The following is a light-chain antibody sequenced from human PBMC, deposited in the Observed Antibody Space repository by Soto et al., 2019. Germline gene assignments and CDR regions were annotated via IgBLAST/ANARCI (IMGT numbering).Light chain of an antibody. CDR3: GSLTTTRIWV. CDR2: GVS. CDR1: TSDFGDDKY. V-gene: IGLV2-14*01. J-gene: IGLJ3*02. Sequence: QSVLTQPASVSGSPGQSITMSCTGSTSDFGDDKYVSWYQQQPGKGPNLLIYGVSNRPSGVSNRFSGSKSGNTASLTISGLQVDDEADYFCGSLTTTRIWVFGGGTKQTVL.